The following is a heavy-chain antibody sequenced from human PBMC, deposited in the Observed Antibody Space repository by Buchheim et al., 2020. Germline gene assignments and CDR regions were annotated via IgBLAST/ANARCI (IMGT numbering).Heavy chain of an antibody. CDR1: GFTFSSYW. V-gene: IGHV3-7*01. D-gene: IGHD3-3*01. Sequence: EVQLVESGGGLVQPGGSLRLSCAASGFTFSSYWMSWVRQAPGKGLEWVANIKQDGSEKYYVDSVKGRFTISRDNAKHSVYLQMNSLRAEDTAVYYCAREYYDFWSGYSSLDYWGQGTL. CDR3: AREYYDFWSGYSSLDY. J-gene: IGHJ4*02. CDR2: IKQDGSEK.